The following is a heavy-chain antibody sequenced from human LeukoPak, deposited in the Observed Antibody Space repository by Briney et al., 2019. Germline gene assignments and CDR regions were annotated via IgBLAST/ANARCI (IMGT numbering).Heavy chain of an antibody. J-gene: IGHJ4*02. Sequence: SETLSLTCTVSGGSINNYYWSWIRQPAGKGLEWVGRIYTTGSTDYNPSLESRVSIPVDTSKNLFSLHLISVTAADTAVYYCARESKTYDGAGYYHDSWGQGTLVTVSS. CDR1: GGSINNYY. D-gene: IGHD3-22*01. CDR3: ARESKTYDGAGYYHDS. CDR2: IYTTGST. V-gene: IGHV4-4*07.